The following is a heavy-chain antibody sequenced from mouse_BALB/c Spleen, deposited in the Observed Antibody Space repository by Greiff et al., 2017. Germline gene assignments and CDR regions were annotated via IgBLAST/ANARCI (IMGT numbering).Heavy chain of an antibody. J-gene: IGHJ1*01. Sequence: VQLQQSGPELVKPGASVKMSCKASGYTFTSYVMHWVKQKPGQGLEWIGYINPYNDGTKYNEKFKGKATLTSDKSSSTAYMELSSLTSEDSAVYYCAPLLRLWYFDVWGAGTTVTVSS. D-gene: IGHD1-2*01. CDR3: APLLRLWYFDV. V-gene: IGHV1-14*01. CDR2: INPYNDGT. CDR1: GYTFTSYV.